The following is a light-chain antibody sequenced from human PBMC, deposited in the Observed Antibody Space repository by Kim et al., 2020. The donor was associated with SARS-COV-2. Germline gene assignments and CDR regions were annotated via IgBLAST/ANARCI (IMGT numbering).Light chain of an antibody. J-gene: IGLJ1*01. CDR3: SSYTSSSTLV. V-gene: IGLV2-14*03. Sequence: GQSITISCTGTSIDVGGSNYVSWYQQHPGKAPKLMIYDVSNRPSGISNRFSGSKSGNTASLTISGLQAEDEANYYCSSYTSSSTLVFGTGTKVTVL. CDR2: DVS. CDR1: SIDVGGSNY.